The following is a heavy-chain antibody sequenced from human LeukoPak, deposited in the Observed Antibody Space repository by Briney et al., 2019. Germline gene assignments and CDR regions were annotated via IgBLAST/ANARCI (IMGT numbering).Heavy chain of an antibody. D-gene: IGHD2-15*01. CDR1: GFTFSSYA. CDR3: AKSLGARGGSTYYFDY. CDR2: ISGSGGST. V-gene: IGHV3-23*01. Sequence: GGSLRLSCAASGFTFSSYAMSWVRQAPGKGLEWVSAISGSGGSTYYADSVKGRFTISRDNSKNTLYLQMNSLRAEDTAVYYCAKSLGARGGSTYYFDYWGQGTLVTVSS. J-gene: IGHJ4*02.